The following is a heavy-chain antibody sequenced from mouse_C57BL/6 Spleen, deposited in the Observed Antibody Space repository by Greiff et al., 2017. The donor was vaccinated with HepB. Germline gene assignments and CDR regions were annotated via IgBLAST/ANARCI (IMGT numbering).Heavy chain of an antibody. Sequence: VQVVESGPGLVQPSQSLSITCTVSGFSLTSYGVHWVRQSPGKGLEWLGVIWSGGSTDYNAAFISRLSISKDNSKSQVFFKMNSLQADDTAIYYCARNLAYYSNLYYAMDYWGQGTSVTVSS. CDR2: IWSGGST. CDR1: GFSLTSYG. V-gene: IGHV2-2*01. CDR3: ARNLAYYSNLYYAMDY. D-gene: IGHD2-5*01. J-gene: IGHJ4*01.